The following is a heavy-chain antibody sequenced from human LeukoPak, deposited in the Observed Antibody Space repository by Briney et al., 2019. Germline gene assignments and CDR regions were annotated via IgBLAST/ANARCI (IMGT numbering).Heavy chain of an antibody. V-gene: IGHV3-7*01. CDR2: IKEDGSTR. D-gene: IGHD2-2*01. CDR3: ARDRGYCSSTSCSKFDY. J-gene: IGHJ4*02. CDR1: GFIFSNYW. Sequence: GGSLRLSCAASGFIFSNYWMNWVRQAPGKGLEWVANIKEDGSTRNYVDSVKGRFTISRDNAKNSLYLQMNSLRAEDTAVYYCARDRGYCSSTSCSKFDYWGQGTLVTVSS.